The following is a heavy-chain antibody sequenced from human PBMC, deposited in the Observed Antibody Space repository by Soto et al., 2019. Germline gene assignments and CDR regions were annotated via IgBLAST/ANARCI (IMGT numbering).Heavy chain of an antibody. J-gene: IGHJ2*01. CDR2: IRGSGGST. V-gene: IGHV3-23*01. D-gene: IGHD1-1*01. CDR3: AKDPGTSGTTGEWYFDL. CDR1: GFTFSSYA. Sequence: GGSLRLACAASGFTFSSYAMSWVRQAPGKGLEWVSAIRGSGGSTYYADSVKGQFTISRDNSKNSLYLQMNSLRAEDTAVYYCAKDPGTSGTTGEWYFDLWGHGTLVTVSS.